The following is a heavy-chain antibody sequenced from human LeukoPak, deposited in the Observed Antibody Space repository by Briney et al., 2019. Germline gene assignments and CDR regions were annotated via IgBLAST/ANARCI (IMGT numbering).Heavy chain of an antibody. D-gene: IGHD4-11*01. Sequence: PGGSLRLSCAASGFTFSSYGMHWVRQAPGKGLEWVAFIRYDGSNKYYADSVKGRFTISRDNSKNTLYLQMDSLRAEDTAVYYCAKDGGYSNPWDDAFDIWGQGTMVTVSS. CDR3: AKDGGYSNPWDDAFDI. CDR2: IRYDGSNK. V-gene: IGHV3-30*02. CDR1: GFTFSSYG. J-gene: IGHJ3*02.